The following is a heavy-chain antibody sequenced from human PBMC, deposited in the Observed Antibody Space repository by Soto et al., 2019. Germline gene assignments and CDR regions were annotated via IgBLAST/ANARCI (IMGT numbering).Heavy chain of an antibody. Sequence: SETLSLTCTVSGASISVHSYYWTWIRQPPGKGLEWIGSSYYSGTTYFNPSLKSRATISVDTSKNQFSLRLTSVTAADTAIYYCTRRYNWNGNYFDPWGPGALVTVSS. CDR2: SYYSGTT. V-gene: IGHV4-39*01. D-gene: IGHD1-20*01. J-gene: IGHJ5*02. CDR3: TRRYNWNGNYFDP. CDR1: GASISVHSYY.